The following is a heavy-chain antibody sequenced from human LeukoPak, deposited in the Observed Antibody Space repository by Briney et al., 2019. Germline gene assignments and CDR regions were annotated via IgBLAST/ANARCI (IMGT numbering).Heavy chain of an antibody. Sequence: SGGSLRLSCGASGFTFSSNALHWVRQAPGKGLEWASVISYDGSNKYYADSVKGRFTISRDNSKNTLYLQMNSLRAEDTAVYYCAREADYDSSGSPVYWGQGTLVTVSS. V-gene: IGHV3-30-3*01. CDR2: ISYDGSNK. D-gene: IGHD3-22*01. CDR3: AREADYDSSGSPVY. J-gene: IGHJ4*02. CDR1: GFTFSSNA.